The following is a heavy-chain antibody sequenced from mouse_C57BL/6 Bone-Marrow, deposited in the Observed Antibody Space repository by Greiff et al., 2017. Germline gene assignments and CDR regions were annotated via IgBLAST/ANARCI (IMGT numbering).Heavy chain of an antibody. D-gene: IGHD1-1*01. Sequence: QVQLQQPGAELVRPGSSVKLSCKASGYTFTSYWMDWVKQRPGQGLEWIGNIYPSDSETHYNQQFKDKATLTVDKSSSTAYMQLSSLTSEDSAVDYCARGGSSFFDYWGQGTTLTVSS. V-gene: IGHV1-61*01. CDR2: IYPSDSET. CDR1: GYTFTSYW. CDR3: ARGGSSFFDY. J-gene: IGHJ2*01.